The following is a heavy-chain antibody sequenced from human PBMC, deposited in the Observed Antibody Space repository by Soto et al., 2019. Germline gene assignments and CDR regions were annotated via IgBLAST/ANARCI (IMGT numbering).Heavy chain of an antibody. Sequence: GGSLRLSCAASGFTFSSYGMHWVRQAPGKGLEWVAVIWYDGSNKYYADSVKGRFTISRDNSKNTLYLQMNSLRAEDTAVYYCAREHYYDSSGSNPGYWGQGTLVTAPQ. CDR1: GFTFSSYG. CDR2: IWYDGSNK. V-gene: IGHV3-33*01. J-gene: IGHJ4*02. D-gene: IGHD3-22*01. CDR3: AREHYYDSSGSNPGY.